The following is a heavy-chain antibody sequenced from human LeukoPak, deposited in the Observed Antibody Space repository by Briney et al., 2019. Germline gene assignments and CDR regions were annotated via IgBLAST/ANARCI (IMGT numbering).Heavy chain of an antibody. V-gene: IGHV4-38-2*01. Sequence: SETLSLTCAVSGYSISSGYYCGWIRQPPGKGLEWSGSIYHSGSTYYNPSLKSRVTISVDTSKNQFSLNLSFVTAADAAVYYCARHVSGDYDFWSGYQRPFDYWGQGTLVTVSS. CDR2: IYHSGST. CDR3: ARHVSGDYDFWSGYQRPFDY. D-gene: IGHD3-3*01. J-gene: IGHJ4*02. CDR1: GYSISSGYY.